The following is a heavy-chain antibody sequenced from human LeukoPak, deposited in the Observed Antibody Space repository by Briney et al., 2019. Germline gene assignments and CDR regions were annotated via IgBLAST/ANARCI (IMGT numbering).Heavy chain of an antibody. CDR3: ARVNDYGRLGVDY. D-gene: IGHD4-17*01. J-gene: IGHJ4*02. CDR1: SGSINGYY. V-gene: IGHV4-59*12. CDR2: ISYSGST. Sequence: SETLSLTCTVSSGSINGYYWSWIRQPPGKGLEWVGYISYSGSTNYNPSLKSRVTISVDTSKNQFSLKLSSVTAADTAVYYCARVNDYGRLGVDYWGQGTLVTVSS.